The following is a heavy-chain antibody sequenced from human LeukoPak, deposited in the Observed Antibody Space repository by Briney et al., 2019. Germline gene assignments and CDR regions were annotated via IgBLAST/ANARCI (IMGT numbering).Heavy chain of an antibody. CDR1: GGSISSYY. CDR2: IYYSGST. Sequence: SETLSLTCTVSGGSISSYYWSWIRQPPGKGLEWIGYIYYSGSTYYNPSLKSRVTISVDTSKNQFSLKLSSVTAADTAVYYCASGAQLLLDYWGQGTLVTVSS. CDR3: ASGAQLLLDY. V-gene: IGHV4-59*06. D-gene: IGHD2-2*01. J-gene: IGHJ4*02.